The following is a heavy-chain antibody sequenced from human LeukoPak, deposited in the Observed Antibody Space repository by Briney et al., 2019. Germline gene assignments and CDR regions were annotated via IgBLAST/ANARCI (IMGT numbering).Heavy chain of an antibody. V-gene: IGHV4-59*11. CDR1: DDSFSTHY. D-gene: IGHD2-2*01. CDR2: ISSIGST. Sequence: SETLSLTCSVSDDSFSTHYWTWIRHPPGKGLEWIGYISSIGSTNYNPSLKSRVTITVDTSKNQFSLKLSSVTAADTAVYYCASRGKGSSKFDPWGQGTLVTVSS. J-gene: IGHJ5*02. CDR3: ASRGKGSSKFDP.